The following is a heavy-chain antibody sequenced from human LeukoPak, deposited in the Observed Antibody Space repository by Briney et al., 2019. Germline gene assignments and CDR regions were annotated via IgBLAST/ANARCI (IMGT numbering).Heavy chain of an antibody. D-gene: IGHD3-22*01. V-gene: IGHV1-69-2*01. CDR1: GYTFTDYY. J-gene: IGHJ5*02. CDR3: ARDSYYYDSSGYYRNWFDP. CDR2: VDPEDGAT. Sequence: ASVKISCKVSGYTFTDYYMHWVQQAPGKGLEWMGLVDPEDGATIYAENFRGRVTITADTSTDTAYMELSSLRSEDTAVYYCARDSYYYDSSGYYRNWFDPWGQGTLVTVSS.